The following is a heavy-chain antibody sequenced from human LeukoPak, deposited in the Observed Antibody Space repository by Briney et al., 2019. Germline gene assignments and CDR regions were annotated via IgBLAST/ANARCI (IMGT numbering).Heavy chain of an antibody. D-gene: IGHD3-3*01. V-gene: IGHV3-7*02. CDR3: ARVRGLEWLLKHLDS. J-gene: IGHJ4*02. CDR2: IKQDGSEK. Sequence: GGSLRLSCTDSGFTFSSYWMSWVRQAPGKGLEWVANIKQDGSEKYYVDSVKGRFTISRDNAKNSLYLQMNSLRAEDTAIYYCARVRGLEWLLKHLDSWGQGTLVTVSS. CDR1: GFTFSSYW.